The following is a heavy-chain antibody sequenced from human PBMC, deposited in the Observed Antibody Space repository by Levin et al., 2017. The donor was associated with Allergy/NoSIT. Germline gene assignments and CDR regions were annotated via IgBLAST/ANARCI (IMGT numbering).Heavy chain of an antibody. CDR1: GGSTSSSSYY. V-gene: IGHV4-39*01. CDR3: ARHRSQMAAAGILDY. CDR2: IYYTGST. J-gene: IGHJ4*02. Sequence: PSETLSLTCTVSGGSTSSSSYYWGWIRQPPRKGLEWIGSIYYTGSTFYNPSLKSRVIISVDTSKNQFSLKLISVTAADTAVYYCARHRSQMAAAGILDYWGQGILVTVSS. D-gene: IGHD6-13*01.